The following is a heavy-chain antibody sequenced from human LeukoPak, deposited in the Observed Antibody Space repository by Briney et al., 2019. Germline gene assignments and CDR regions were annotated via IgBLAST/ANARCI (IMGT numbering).Heavy chain of an antibody. Sequence: PGGSLRLSCAASGFTFSSYGMHWVRQAPGKGLEWGAVISYDGSNKYYADSVKGRFTISRDNSKNTLYLQMNSLRAEDTAVYYCAKDPGRASYYYYGMDVWGQGTTVTVSS. V-gene: IGHV3-30*18. CDR2: ISYDGSNK. CDR1: GFTFSSYG. CDR3: AKDPGRASYYYYGMDV. J-gene: IGHJ6*02.